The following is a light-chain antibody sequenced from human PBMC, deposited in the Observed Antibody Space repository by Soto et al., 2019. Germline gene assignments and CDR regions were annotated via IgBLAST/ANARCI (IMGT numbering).Light chain of an antibody. CDR3: GTWDSSLSAV. J-gene: IGLJ1*01. Sequence: QSVLTQPPSASGTPGQRVTISCSGSSSNIGSNTVNWYQQLPGTAPKLLIYSNNQRPSGVPDRFSGSKSGTSATLGITGLQTGDEADYYCGTWDSSLSAVFGTGTKVTVL. V-gene: IGLV1-44*01. CDR2: SNN. CDR1: SSNIGSNT.